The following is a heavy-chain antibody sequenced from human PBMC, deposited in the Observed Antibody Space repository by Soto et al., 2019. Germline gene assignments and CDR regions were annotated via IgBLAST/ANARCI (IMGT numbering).Heavy chain of an antibody. CDR1: GFTFSSYA. V-gene: IGHV3-23*01. CDR2: ISGSGVTT. CDR3: AKTANGWFSAFDI. Sequence: PGGSLRLSCAASGFTFSSYAMSWVRQAPGKGLEWVSAISGSGVTTYYADSVKGRFTFSRDNSKNTLYLQMNSLRAEDTAVYYCAKTANGWFSAFDIWGQGTMVTVS. J-gene: IGHJ3*02. D-gene: IGHD6-19*01.